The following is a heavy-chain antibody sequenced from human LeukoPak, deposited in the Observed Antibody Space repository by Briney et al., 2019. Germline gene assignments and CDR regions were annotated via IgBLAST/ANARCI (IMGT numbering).Heavy chain of an antibody. J-gene: IGHJ6*04. CDR3: AELGITMIGGV. Sequence: GGSLRLSCAASGFTFSSYEMHWVRQAPGKGLEWVSYISCSGSTIYYADSVKGRFTISRDNAKNSLYLQMNSLRAEDTAVYYCAELGITMIGGVWGKGTTVTISS. V-gene: IGHV3-48*03. D-gene: IGHD3-10*02. CDR1: GFTFSSYE. CDR2: ISCSGSTI.